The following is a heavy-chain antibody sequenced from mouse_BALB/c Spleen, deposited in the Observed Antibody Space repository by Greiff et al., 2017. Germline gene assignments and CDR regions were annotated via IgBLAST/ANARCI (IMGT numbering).Heavy chain of an antibody. Sequence: EVQGVESGGGLVQPGGSLKLSCAASGFTFSSYGMSWVRQTPDKRLELVATINSNGGSTYYPDSVKGRFTISRDNAKNTLYLQMSSLKSEDTAMYYCAREGVDYFDYWGQGTTLTVSS. CDR1: GFTFSSYG. CDR3: AREGVDYFDY. D-gene: IGHD1-1*01. CDR2: INSNGGST. J-gene: IGHJ2*01. V-gene: IGHV5-6-3*01.